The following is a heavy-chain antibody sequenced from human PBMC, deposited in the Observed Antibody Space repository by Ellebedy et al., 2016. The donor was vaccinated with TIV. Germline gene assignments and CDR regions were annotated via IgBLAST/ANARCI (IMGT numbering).Heavy chain of an antibody. CDR2: ISYSGST. CDR1: GGSISPYY. J-gene: IGHJ4*02. D-gene: IGHD6-19*01. CDR3: ARGGSPTVAGISTYDFDY. V-gene: IGHV4-59*12. Sequence: MPSETLSLTCTVSGGSISPYYWRWIRQPPRQGLEWIGYISYSGSTNYNPSLLIRVTIFVDTSKNQLSLKLSPVTAADTAVYYCARGGSPTVAGISTYDFDYWGQGTLVTVSS.